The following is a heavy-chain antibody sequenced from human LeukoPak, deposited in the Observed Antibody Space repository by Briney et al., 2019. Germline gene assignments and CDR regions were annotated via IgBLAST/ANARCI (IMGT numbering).Heavy chain of an antibody. CDR1: GGSFGDYY. V-gene: IGHV4-59*08. D-gene: IGHD3/OR15-3a*01. CDR2: IYYSGST. J-gene: IGHJ5*02. Sequence: SETLSLTCTVSGGSFGDYYWSWIRQPPGKGLEWIGYIYYSGSTNYNPSLKSRVTISVDTSKNQFSLNLSSVTAADTAVYYCARQEIGLRSFDPWGQGTLVTVSS. CDR3: ARQEIGLRSFDP.